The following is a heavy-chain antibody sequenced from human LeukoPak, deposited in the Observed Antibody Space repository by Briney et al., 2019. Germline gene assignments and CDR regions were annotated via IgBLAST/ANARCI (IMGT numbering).Heavy chain of an antibody. Sequence: ASVKVSCKVSGYTLTELSMHWVRQAPGKGLEWMGGFDPEDGETIYAQKFQGRVTMTEDTSTDTAYMELSSLKSEDTAVYYCATTYYETSGYYYKIAGWYFDLWGRGTLGTVPS. J-gene: IGHJ2*01. CDR2: FDPEDGET. CDR3: ATTYYETSGYYYKIAGWYFDL. D-gene: IGHD3-22*01. V-gene: IGHV1-24*01. CDR1: GYTLTELS.